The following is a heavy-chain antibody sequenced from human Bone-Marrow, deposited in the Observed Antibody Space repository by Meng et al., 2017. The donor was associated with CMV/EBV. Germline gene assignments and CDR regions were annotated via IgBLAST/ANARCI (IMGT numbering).Heavy chain of an antibody. J-gene: IGHJ4*02. CDR3: ARSRSGDFDY. V-gene: IGHV4-59*01. Sequence: GSLRLSCTVSRGSINSYYWSWIRQPPGKGLEWIGYIYYSGSTNYNPSLKSRVTISVDTSKNQFSLKLSSVTAADTAVYYCARSRSGDFDYWGQGTLVTVSS. CDR2: IYYSGST. CDR1: RGSINSYY. D-gene: IGHD2-21*01.